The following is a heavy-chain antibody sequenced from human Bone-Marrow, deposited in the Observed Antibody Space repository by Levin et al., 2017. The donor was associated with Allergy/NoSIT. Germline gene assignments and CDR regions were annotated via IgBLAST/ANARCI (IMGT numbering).Heavy chain of an antibody. J-gene: IGHJ4*02. D-gene: IGHD3-10*01. CDR2: IYHSGST. V-gene: IGHV4-38-2*01. CDR1: GYSISSGYY. Sequence: SETLSLTCAVSGYSISSGYYWGWIRQPPGKGLEWIGSIYHSGSTYYNPSLKSRVTISVDTSKNQFSLKLSSVTAADTAVYYCARLAGDYGSGSYFDYWGQGTLVTVSS. CDR3: ARLAGDYGSGSYFDY.